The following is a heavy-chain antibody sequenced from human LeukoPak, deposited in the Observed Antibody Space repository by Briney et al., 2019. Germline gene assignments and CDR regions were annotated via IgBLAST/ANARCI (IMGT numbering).Heavy chain of an antibody. Sequence: GASVKVSCKASGYTFTSYDINWVRQATGQGLEWMGWMNPNSGNTDYAQKFQGRVTMTRNTPISTAYMELSSLRSEDTAVYYCAKQAVAGSYYYYYMDVWGKGTTVTISS. CDR2: MNPNSGNT. D-gene: IGHD6-19*01. CDR1: GYTFTSYD. J-gene: IGHJ6*03. CDR3: AKQAVAGSYYYYYMDV. V-gene: IGHV1-8*01.